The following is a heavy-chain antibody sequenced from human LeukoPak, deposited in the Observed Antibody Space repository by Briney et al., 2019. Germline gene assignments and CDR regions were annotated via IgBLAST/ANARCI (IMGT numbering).Heavy chain of an antibody. CDR3: ARALYYYDSSDIGY. CDR2: ITHRGST. Sequence: PSETLSLTCGVYGGSFSGYSWSWIRQPPEKGLEWIGEITHRGSTNYNPSLKSRVTISVDTSKNQFSLKLSSVTAADTAVYYCARALYYYDSSDIGYWGQGTLVTVSS. D-gene: IGHD3-22*01. J-gene: IGHJ4*02. V-gene: IGHV4-34*01. CDR1: GGSFSGYS.